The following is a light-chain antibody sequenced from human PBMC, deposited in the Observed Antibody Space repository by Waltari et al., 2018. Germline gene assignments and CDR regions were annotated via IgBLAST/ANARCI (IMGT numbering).Light chain of an antibody. V-gene: IGLV2-11*01. J-gene: IGLJ3*02. CDR3: CSYVGTNTCGV. CDR2: DGN. Sequence: QSALTQPRSVSGSPGQSVTISCAGTSGDVGDYNYVSWYQQHPGKAPEFIIYDGNKRPLGVPDRFSGSTSGNTASLTISGLQVEDEGDYYCCSYVGTNTCGVCGGGTKLTVL. CDR1: SGDVGDYNY.